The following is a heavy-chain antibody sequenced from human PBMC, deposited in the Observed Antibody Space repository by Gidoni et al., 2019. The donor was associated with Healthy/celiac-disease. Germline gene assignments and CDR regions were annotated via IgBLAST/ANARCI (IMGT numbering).Heavy chain of an antibody. Sequence: QVQLVESGGGVVQPGRSLRLSCAASGFTFSRYGMHWVRPAPGKGLAWVAVISYDGSNKYYADSVKGRFTISRDNSKNTLYLQMNSLRAEDTAVYYCAKDGRLEYCSSTSCYAFDIWGQGTMVTVSS. J-gene: IGHJ3*02. V-gene: IGHV3-30*18. CDR2: ISYDGSNK. CDR1: GFTFSRYG. D-gene: IGHD2-2*01. CDR3: AKDGRLEYCSSTSCYAFDI.